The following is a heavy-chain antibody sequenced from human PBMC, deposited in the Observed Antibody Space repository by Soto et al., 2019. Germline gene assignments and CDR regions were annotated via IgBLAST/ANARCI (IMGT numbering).Heavy chain of an antibody. Sequence: QVRLVQSGTEVKKPGASVKVSCKATGYPFTSYSFHWVRQAPGQGLELMGMLNPSDGTTSFTQKFQGRVTMTRDTSTSTVYMDLSSLTSEDTAMYYCARGQRVLDSWGQGTLVTVSS. D-gene: IGHD6-6*01. CDR2: LNPSDGTT. V-gene: IGHV1-46*01. CDR1: GYPFTSYS. J-gene: IGHJ4*02. CDR3: ARGQRVLDS.